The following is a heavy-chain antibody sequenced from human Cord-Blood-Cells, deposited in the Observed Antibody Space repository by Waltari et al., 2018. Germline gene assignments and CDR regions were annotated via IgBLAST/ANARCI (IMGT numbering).Heavy chain of an antibody. V-gene: IGHV4-34*01. CDR2: INHSGST. D-gene: IGHD6-13*01. CDR3: ARGVIAAAVDY. J-gene: IGHJ4*02. Sequence: QVQLQQWGAGLLKPSETLSLTCAVYGGSFSGYYWSWIRQPPGKGLEWIGEINHSGSTNYNPSLKSRVTISVDTSKNQFSLKLSSVTAADTAVYYCARGVIAAAVDYWGQGTLVTVSS. CDR1: GGSFSGYY.